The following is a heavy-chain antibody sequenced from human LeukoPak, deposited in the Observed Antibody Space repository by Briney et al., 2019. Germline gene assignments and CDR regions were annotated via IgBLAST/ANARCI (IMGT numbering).Heavy chain of an antibody. CDR3: TADMPASSRAADY. D-gene: IGHD2-15*01. CDR1: GFTFSDAW. J-gene: IGHJ4*02. V-gene: IGHV3-15*01. CDR2: IKTKADGATT. Sequence: PGRSLRLSCAASGFTFSDAWMSWVRQAPGMGLEWVGRIKTKADGATTDYAAPVKGRFTISRDDSKTTLYLQINSLKTEDTAVYYCTADMPASSRAADYWGQGTLVTVSS.